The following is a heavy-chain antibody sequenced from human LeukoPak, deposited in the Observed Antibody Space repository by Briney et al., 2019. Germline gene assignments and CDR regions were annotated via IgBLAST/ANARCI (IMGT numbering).Heavy chain of an antibody. CDR3: AIGYCSGGSCWWEEWRYFDY. CDR1: GYTFTGYY. D-gene: IGHD2-15*01. CDR2: INPNSGGT. Sequence: ASVKVSCKASGYTFTGYYMHWVRQAPGQGLEWMGWINPNSGGTNYAQKFQGRVTITRDTSISTAYMELSRLRSDDTAVYYCAIGYCSGGSCWWEEWRYFDYWGQGTLVTVSS. V-gene: IGHV1-2*02. J-gene: IGHJ4*02.